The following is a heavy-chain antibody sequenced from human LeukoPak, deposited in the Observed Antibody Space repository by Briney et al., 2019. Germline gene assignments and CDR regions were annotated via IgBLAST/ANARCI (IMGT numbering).Heavy chain of an antibody. Sequence: NPSETLSLTCTVSGGSISSYYWSWIRQPAGKGLEWIGRIYTSGSTNYNPSLKSRVTMSVDTSKNQFSLKLSSVTAADTAVYYCARDRKELLWFGESYYYYYMDVWGKGTTVTISS. CDR1: GGSISSYY. J-gene: IGHJ6*03. CDR2: IYTSGST. CDR3: ARDRKELLWFGESYYYYYMDV. V-gene: IGHV4-4*07. D-gene: IGHD3-10*01.